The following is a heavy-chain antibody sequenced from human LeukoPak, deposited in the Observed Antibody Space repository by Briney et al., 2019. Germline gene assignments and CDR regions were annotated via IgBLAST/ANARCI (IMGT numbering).Heavy chain of an antibody. CDR2: INPNSGGT. CDR1: GYTFTGYY. V-gene: IGHV1-2*02. Sequence: ASVKLSCKASGYTFTGYYMHWVRQAPGQGLEWMGWINPNSGGTNYAQKFQGRVTMTRDTSISTAYMELSRLRSDDTAVYYCARAITIFGVVTRGAFDYWGQGTLVTVSS. D-gene: IGHD3-3*01. J-gene: IGHJ4*02. CDR3: ARAITIFGVVTRGAFDY.